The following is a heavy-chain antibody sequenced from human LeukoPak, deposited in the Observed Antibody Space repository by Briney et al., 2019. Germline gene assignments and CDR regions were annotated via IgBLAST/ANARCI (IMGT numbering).Heavy chain of an antibody. CDR1: GYTFTGYY. V-gene: IGHV1-2*02. CDR2: INPNSGGT. D-gene: IGHD5-18*01. Sequence: ASVKVSCKASGYTFTGYYMRWVRQAPGQGLEWMGWINPNSGGTNYAQKFQGRVTMTRDTSISTAYMELSRLRSDDTAVYYCASSTAMDYYYGMDVWGQGTTVTVSS. CDR3: ASSTAMDYYYGMDV. J-gene: IGHJ6*02.